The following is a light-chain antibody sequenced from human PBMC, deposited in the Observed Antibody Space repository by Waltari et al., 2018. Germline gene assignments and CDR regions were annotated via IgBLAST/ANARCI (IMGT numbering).Light chain of an antibody. Sequence: AIRMTQSPSSLSASTADRVTITCPASQGISSYLAWYQQKPGKAPKLLIYAASTLQSGVPSRFSGSGSGTDFTLTISCLQSEDFATYYCQQYYSYPLTFGGGTKVEIK. V-gene: IGKV1-8*01. J-gene: IGKJ4*01. CDR1: QGISSY. CDR3: QQYYSYPLT. CDR2: AAS.